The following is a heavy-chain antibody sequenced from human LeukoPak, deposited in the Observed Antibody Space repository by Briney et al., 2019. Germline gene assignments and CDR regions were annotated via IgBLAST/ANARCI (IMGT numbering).Heavy chain of an antibody. D-gene: IGHD4-17*01. Sequence: KPSETLSLTCTVSGGSISSYYXSXIXQPPGXGLEWXGYIYYSGSTNYNPSLKSRVTISVDTSKNLFSLKLTSVTAADTAVYYCATCRDEFGDYGFTSWGQGTLVTVSS. J-gene: IGHJ5*02. CDR3: ATCRDEFGDYGFTS. V-gene: IGHV4-59*01. CDR1: GGSISSYY. CDR2: IYYSGST.